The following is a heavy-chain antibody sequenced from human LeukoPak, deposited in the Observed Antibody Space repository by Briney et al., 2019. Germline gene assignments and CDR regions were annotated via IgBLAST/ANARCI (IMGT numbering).Heavy chain of an antibody. Sequence: GGSLRLSCAASGFTFSNAWMSWVRQAPGKGLEWVGRIKSKTDGGTTDYAAPVKGRFTISRDDSKNTLYLQMNSLRAEDTAVYYCAKAQYYDILTTYFDYWGQGTLVTVSS. J-gene: IGHJ4*02. CDR1: GFTFSNAW. CDR2: IKSKTDGGTT. CDR3: AKAQYYDILTTYFDY. V-gene: IGHV3-15*01. D-gene: IGHD3-9*01.